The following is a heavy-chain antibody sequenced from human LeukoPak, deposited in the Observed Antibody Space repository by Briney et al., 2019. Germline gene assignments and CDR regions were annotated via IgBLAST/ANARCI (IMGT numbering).Heavy chain of an antibody. J-gene: IGHJ4*02. CDR1: GGSISSSNW. D-gene: IGHD5-12*01. V-gene: IGHV4-4*02. CDR3: ARLGYSGYDFRGIDY. Sequence: SETLSLTCAVSGGSISSSNWWSWVRQPPGKGLEWIGEIYHSGSTNYNPSLKSRVTISVDKSKNQFSLKLSSVTAADTAVYYCARLGYSGYDFRGIDYWGQGTLVTVSS. CDR2: IYHSGST.